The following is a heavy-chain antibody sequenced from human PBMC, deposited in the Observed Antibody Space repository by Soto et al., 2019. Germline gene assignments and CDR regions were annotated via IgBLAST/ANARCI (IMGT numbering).Heavy chain of an antibody. J-gene: IGHJ4*02. CDR2: IYYSGST. Sequence: SETLSLTRTVSGGSISSSSYYWGWIRQPPGKGLEWIGSIYYSGSTYYNPSLKSRVTISVDTSKNQFSLKLSSVTAADTAVYYCASQQQLVYFDYWGQGTLVTVSS. CDR3: ASQQQLVYFDY. V-gene: IGHV4-39*01. CDR1: GGSISSSSYY. D-gene: IGHD6-13*01.